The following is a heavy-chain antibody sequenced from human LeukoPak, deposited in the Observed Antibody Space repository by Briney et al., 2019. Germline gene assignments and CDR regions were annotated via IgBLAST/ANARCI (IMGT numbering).Heavy chain of an antibody. J-gene: IGHJ4*02. CDR1: GFTFSSYG. Sequence: GGSLRLSCAASGFTFSSYGMHWVRQAPGKGLEWVAFIRYDGSNKYYADSVKGRFTISRDNSKNTLYLQMNSLRAEDTAVYYCAKGRAIVVVPAAMDYFDYWGQGTLVTVSS. V-gene: IGHV3-30*02. CDR3: AKGRAIVVVPAAMDYFDY. D-gene: IGHD2-2*01. CDR2: IRYDGSNK.